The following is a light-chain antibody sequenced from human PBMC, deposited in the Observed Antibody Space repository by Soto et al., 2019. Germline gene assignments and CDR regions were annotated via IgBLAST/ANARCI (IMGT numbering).Light chain of an antibody. CDR3: SSYTSSSTLEV. CDR2: DVS. J-gene: IGLJ2*01. V-gene: IGLV2-14*01. Sequence: QSALTQPASVSGSPGQSITISCTGTSSDVVGYNYVSWYQQHPGKAPKLMIYDVSNRPSGVSNRFSGSKSGNTASLTISGLQAEDEADYYCSSYTSSSTLEVFGGGTKLPVL. CDR1: SSDVVGYNY.